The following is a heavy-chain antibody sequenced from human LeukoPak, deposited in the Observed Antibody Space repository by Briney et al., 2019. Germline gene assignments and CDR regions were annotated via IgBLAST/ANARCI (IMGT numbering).Heavy chain of an antibody. CDR1: GFTFSDYY. V-gene: IGHV3-11*01. J-gene: IGHJ4*02. D-gene: IGHD4-11*01. CDR3: ARTDYPTDY. Sequence: KPGGSLRLSCAASGFTFSDYYMSWVRQAPGKGLEWVSYITTSDTSMYYAYYADSVKGRFTISRDNAKNSLYLQMNSLRAEDTAVYYCARTDYPTDYWGQGTLVTVSS. CDR2: ITTSDTSMYYA.